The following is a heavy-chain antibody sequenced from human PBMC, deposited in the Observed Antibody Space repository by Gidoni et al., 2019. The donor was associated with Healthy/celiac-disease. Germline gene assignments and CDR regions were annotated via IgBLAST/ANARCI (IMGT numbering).Heavy chain of an antibody. Sequence: QVQLVQSGAEVKKPGASVKVSCKASGYTFTSYAMHWVRQAPGQRLEWMGWINAGNGNTKYSQKFQGRVTITRDTSASTAYMELSSLRSEDTAVYYCAREERGSGSYLSFDYWGQGTLVTVSS. J-gene: IGHJ4*02. D-gene: IGHD3-10*01. CDR1: GYTFTSYA. V-gene: IGHV1-3*01. CDR2: INAGNGNT. CDR3: AREERGSGSYLSFDY.